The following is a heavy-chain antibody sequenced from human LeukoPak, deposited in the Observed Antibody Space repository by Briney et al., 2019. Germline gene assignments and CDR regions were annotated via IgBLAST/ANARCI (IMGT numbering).Heavy chain of an antibody. CDR1: GGSIDSYY. D-gene: IGHD3-22*01. CDR3: ARDRDSSGLRDFDL. V-gene: IGHV4-59*01. Sequence: PSETLSLTCTVSGGSIDSYYWSWIRQPPGKGLEWIGYIYYSGNTNYNPSLKSRVSISIDTSKNQLSLQLSSVTAADTAVYYCARDRDSSGLRDFDLWGRGTLVTVSA. CDR2: IYYSGNT. J-gene: IGHJ2*01.